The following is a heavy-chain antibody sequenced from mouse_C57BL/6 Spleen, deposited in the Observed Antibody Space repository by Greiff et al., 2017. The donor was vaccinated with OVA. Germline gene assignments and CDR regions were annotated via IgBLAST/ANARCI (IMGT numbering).Heavy chain of an antibody. V-gene: IGHV1-15*01. Sequence: QVQLQQSGAELVRPGASVTLSCKASGYTFTDYEMHWVKQTPVHGLEWIGAIDPETGGTAYNQKFKGKAILTADKSSSTAYMELRSLTSEDSAVYYCTRRDVSGDYDEAMDYWGQGTSVTVSS. J-gene: IGHJ4*01. CDR2: IDPETGGT. CDR1: GYTFTDYE. D-gene: IGHD2-4*01. CDR3: TRRDVSGDYDEAMDY.